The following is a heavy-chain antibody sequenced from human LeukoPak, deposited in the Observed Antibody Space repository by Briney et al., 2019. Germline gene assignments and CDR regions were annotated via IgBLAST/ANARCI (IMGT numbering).Heavy chain of an antibody. CDR2: IYTGDSDT. CDR1: GCCFTSYW. D-gene: IGHD6-6*01. Sequence: GGSLQISSYAAGCCFTSYWIGCVRRLPGEDLLWMGIIYTGDSDTRYSPSFQGEVTISADKSISTAYLQWSSLKASDTAMYYCARLPYSSSPQGVAFDIWGQGKMVTVSS. CDR3: ARLPYSSSPQGVAFDI. J-gene: IGHJ3*02. V-gene: IGHV5-51*01.